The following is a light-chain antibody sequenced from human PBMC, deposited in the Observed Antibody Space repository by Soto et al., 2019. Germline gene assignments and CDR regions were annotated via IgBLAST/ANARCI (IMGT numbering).Light chain of an antibody. V-gene: IGLV1-40*01. CDR3: QSYENSRTGFYG. J-gene: IGLJ1*01. CDR1: SSDIGAGFD. CDR2: GNT. Sequence: QSVLTQPPSVSGAPGQRVTISCSGSSSDIGAGFDVHWYQHLPGTAPKLLIYGNTNRPSGVPGRFSGSKSGTSASLVISGLQAEEEADYYCQSYENSRTGFYGFGTGTKVTVL.